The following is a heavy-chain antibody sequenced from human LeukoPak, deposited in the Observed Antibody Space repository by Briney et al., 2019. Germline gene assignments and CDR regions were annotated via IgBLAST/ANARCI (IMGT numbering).Heavy chain of an antibody. Sequence: SESLSLTCTVSGGSISSSSSYWGWIRQPPGKGLEWIGSIYYSGGTYYNPSLNSRVTISVDTSKNQFSLKLSSVTAADTAVYYCARDCSSSSCLSASDAFDIWGQGTMVTVSS. J-gene: IGHJ3*02. V-gene: IGHV4-39*02. CDR3: ARDCSSSSCLSASDAFDI. CDR1: GGSISSSSSY. D-gene: IGHD2-15*01. CDR2: IYYSGGT.